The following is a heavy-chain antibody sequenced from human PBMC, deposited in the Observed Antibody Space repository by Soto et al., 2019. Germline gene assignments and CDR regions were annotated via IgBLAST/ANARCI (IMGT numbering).Heavy chain of an antibody. Sequence: PGGSLRLSCAASGFTFSSYAMHWVRQAPGKGLEWVAVISYDGSNKYYADSVKGRFTISRDNSKNTLYLQMNSLRAEDTAVYYCARDSRRNTVTRYMAEFDYWGQGTLVTVSS. CDR3: ARDSRRNTVTRYMAEFDY. CDR1: GFTFSSYA. CDR2: ISYDGSNK. J-gene: IGHJ4*02. V-gene: IGHV3-30-3*01. D-gene: IGHD4-17*01.